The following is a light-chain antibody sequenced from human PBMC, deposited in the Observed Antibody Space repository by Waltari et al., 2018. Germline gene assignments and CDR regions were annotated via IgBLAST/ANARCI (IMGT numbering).Light chain of an antibody. CDR3: QQSSASPYT. J-gene: IGKJ2*01. V-gene: IGKV1-39*01. CDR1: PNITNY. Sequence: DIQMTQSPSFLSASVGDRVFITCRASPNITNYLNWYQQKPGTAPKLLIFAASKLQTGVPSRFSGSGSGRDFTLTISGLQVEDFAIFYCQQSSASPYTFGQGTKIEMK. CDR2: AAS.